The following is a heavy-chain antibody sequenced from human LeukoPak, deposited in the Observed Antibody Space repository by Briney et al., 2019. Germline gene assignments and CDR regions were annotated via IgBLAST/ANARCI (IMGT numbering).Heavy chain of an antibody. CDR3: ARLGSQGGVAALDY. CDR2: INSDGSST. D-gene: IGHD6-25*01. Sequence: GGSLRLSCAAPGFTFSSYWMHWVRQAPGKGLVWVSRINSDGSSTSYADSVKGRFTISRDNAKNTLYLQMNSLRAEDTAVYYCARLGSQGGVAALDYWGQGTLVTVSS. V-gene: IGHV3-74*01. J-gene: IGHJ4*02. CDR1: GFTFSSYW.